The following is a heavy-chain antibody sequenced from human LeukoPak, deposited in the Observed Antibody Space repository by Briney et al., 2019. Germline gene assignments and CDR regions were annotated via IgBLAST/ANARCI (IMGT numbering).Heavy chain of an antibody. CDR1: GDSVSSNSAA. CDR3: ARSGGTAIGNYERATFDY. D-gene: IGHD1-7*01. Sequence: SQTLSLTCDLSGDSVSSNSAAWNWIRQSPSRGLEWLGRTFYRSKWYNEYEVSLKSRLTIHADTSKNHSSLQLNSVTPEDTAVYYCARSGGTAIGNYERATFDYWGQGTLVTVSS. J-gene: IGHJ4*02. CDR2: TFYRSKWYN. V-gene: IGHV6-1*01.